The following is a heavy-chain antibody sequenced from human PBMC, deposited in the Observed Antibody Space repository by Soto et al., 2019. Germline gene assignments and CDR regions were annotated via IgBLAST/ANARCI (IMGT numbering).Heavy chain of an antibody. CDR2: IWYDGSNK. Sequence: QVQLVESGGGVVQPGRSLRLPCAATGFTFSSYGMHWVRQAPGKGLEWVAVIWYDGSNKYYADSVKGRFTISRDNSKNTLYLQMNSLRAEDTAVYYCARELSRYFDYWGQGTLVTVSS. V-gene: IGHV3-33*01. CDR3: ARELSRYFDY. CDR1: GFTFSSYG. J-gene: IGHJ4*02.